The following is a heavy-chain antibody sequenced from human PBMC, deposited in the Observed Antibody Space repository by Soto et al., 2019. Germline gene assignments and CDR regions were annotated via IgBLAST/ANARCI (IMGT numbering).Heavy chain of an antibody. CDR3: GRGDFHAVVNY. V-gene: IGHV4-39*02. CDR1: RAFIDSGAFY. D-gene: IGHD2-2*01. Sequence: XXTLSLTCSVSRAFIDSGAFYWGWFRQPPGKGLEWXGSLYXRGRTFYNAPXXSRVEISXXKLQSSLRLNSVSAADPAIYYCGRGDFHAVVNYWVRGSLVTVSS. J-gene: IGHJ4*02. CDR2: LYXRGRT.